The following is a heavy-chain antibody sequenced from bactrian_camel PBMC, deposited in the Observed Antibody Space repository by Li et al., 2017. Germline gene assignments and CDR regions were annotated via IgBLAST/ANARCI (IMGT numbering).Heavy chain of an antibody. J-gene: IGHJ4*01. CDR2: IDSDGVT. CDR1: GYTSSTYC. CDR3: ARARHMRGAYCYIRPGVVRNFDN. D-gene: IGHD7*01. V-gene: IGHV3S26*01. Sequence: VQLVESGGGSVQPGESLRLSCVASGYTSSTYCLGWFRQAPGKAREEVASIDSDGVTSYADSVKGRFTISEDKDKGILYLDMNILKPFDTAMYFCARARHMRGAYCYIRPGVVRNFDNWGQGTQVTVS.